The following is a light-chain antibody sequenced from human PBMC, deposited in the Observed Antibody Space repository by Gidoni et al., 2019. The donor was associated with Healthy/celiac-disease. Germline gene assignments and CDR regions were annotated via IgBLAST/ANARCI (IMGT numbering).Light chain of an antibody. Sequence: DIVMTQSPDSLAVSLGERATINCESSQSVLYSSNNKNYLAWYQQKPGQPPKLLIYWASTRESGVPYRFSGSGSGTDFTLTISSLQAEDLAAYYCQQYYSTWWTFGQGTKVEIK. CDR2: WAS. CDR3: QQYYSTWWT. CDR1: QSVLYSSNNKNY. J-gene: IGKJ1*01. V-gene: IGKV4-1*01.